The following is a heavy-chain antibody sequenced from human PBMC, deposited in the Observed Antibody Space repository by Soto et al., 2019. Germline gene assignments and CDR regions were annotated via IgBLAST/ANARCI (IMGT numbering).Heavy chain of an antibody. CDR1: GFIFNTYA. V-gene: IGHV3-23*01. Sequence: GGSLRLSCTTSGFIFNTYAMHWVRQAPGKGLEWVSAISGSGGSTYYADSVKGRFTISRDNSKNTLYLQMNSLRAEDTAVYYCAKGDCSSTSCYNPFDPRGQAILVTGSS. CDR3: AKGDCSSTSCYNPFDP. CDR2: ISGSGGST. J-gene: IGHJ5*02. D-gene: IGHD2-2*02.